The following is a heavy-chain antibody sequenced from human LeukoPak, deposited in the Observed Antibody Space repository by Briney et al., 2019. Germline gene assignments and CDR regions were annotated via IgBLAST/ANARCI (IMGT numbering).Heavy chain of an antibody. J-gene: IGHJ4*02. Sequence: SETLSLTCTVSGGSISSSSYYWGWIRQPPGKGLEWIGSIYYSGSTHYNPSLKSRVTISVDTSKNQFSLKLSSVTAADTAVYYCAKYYYDSSGYSSADYWGQGTLVTVSS. V-gene: IGHV4-39*01. CDR2: IYYSGST. CDR1: GGSISSSSYY. D-gene: IGHD3-22*01. CDR3: AKYYYDSSGYSSADY.